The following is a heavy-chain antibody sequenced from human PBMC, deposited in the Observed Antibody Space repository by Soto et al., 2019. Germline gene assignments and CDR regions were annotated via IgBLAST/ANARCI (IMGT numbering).Heavy chain of an antibody. CDR3: ARDMGVPAASDYYYYGMDV. CDR1: GGSISSYY. J-gene: IGHJ6*02. Sequence: PSETLSLTCTVSGGSISSYYWSWIRQPPGKGLEWIGYIYYSGSTNYNPSLKSRVTISVDTSKNQFSLKLSSVTAADTAVYYCARDMGVPAASDYYYYGMDVWGQGTTVTVSS. CDR2: IYYSGST. D-gene: IGHD2-2*01. V-gene: IGHV4-59*01.